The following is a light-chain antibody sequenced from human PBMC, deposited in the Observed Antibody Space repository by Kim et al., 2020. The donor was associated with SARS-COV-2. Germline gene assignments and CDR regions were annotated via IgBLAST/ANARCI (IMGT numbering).Light chain of an antibody. J-gene: IGKJ2*01. V-gene: IGKV1-39*01. CDR3: QQSYSIPYT. CDR1: QSISSS. CDR2: AAS. Sequence: GDRVTITCRASQSISSSLSWYQQKPGKAPKLLTYAASSLQSGVPSRFSGSGSETDFTLIISSLQPEDFATYYCQQSYSIPYTFGQGTKLEI.